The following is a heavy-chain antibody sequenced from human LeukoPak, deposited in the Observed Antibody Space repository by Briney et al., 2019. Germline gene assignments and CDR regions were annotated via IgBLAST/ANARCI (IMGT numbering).Heavy chain of an antibody. CDR1: GFTFSSYG. V-gene: IGHV3-30*18. D-gene: IGHD6-13*01. Sequence: PGGSLRLSCAASGFTFSSYGMHWVRQAPGKGLEWVAVVSYDGSDQYYADSVKGRFTISRDNSKSTLYLLMNSLRAEDTAVYYCAKEAAAGHYYYYGLDVWGQGTTVTVSS. CDR2: VSYDGSDQ. J-gene: IGHJ6*02. CDR3: AKEAAAGHYYYYGLDV.